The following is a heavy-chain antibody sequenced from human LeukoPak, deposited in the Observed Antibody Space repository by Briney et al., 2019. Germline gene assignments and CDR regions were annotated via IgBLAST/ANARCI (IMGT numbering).Heavy chain of an antibody. CDR1: GGSISSSSYY. CDR2: IYYSGST. D-gene: IGHD6-13*01. J-gene: IGHJ4*02. Sequence: SETLSLTCTVSGGSISSSSYYWGWIRQPPGKGLEWIGYIYYSGSTNYNPSLKSRVTISVDTSKNQFSLKLSSVTAADTAVYYCASGGYSSSWYVYWGQGTLVTVSS. CDR3: ASGGYSSSWYVY. V-gene: IGHV4-61*05.